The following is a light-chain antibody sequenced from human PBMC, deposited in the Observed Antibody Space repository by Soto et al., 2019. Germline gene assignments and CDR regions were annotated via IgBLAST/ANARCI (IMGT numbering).Light chain of an antibody. J-gene: IGKJ5*01. CDR3: QQYVSSPST. Sequence: EIVLTQSPGTLSLSPGERATLSCRASQSVTSNYLAWYQQKPGQAPRLLIHGASSRATGIPDRFSGSGSGTDFTLTISRLEPEDSAVYYCQQYVSSPSTFGQGTRPEIK. V-gene: IGKV3-20*01. CDR1: QSVTSNY. CDR2: GAS.